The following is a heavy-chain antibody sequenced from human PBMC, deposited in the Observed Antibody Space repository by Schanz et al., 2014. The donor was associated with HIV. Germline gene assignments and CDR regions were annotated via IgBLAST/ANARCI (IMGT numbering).Heavy chain of an antibody. CDR1: GFTFDEYA. CDR3: ARGLPADY. Sequence: VQLVESGGGLVQPGRSLRLSCAASGFTFDEYAMHWVRQAPGKGLEWVSSISWNSGSIDYADSAKGRFTISRDNSKNTLYLQMNSLRAEDTAVYYCARGLPADYWGQGTLVTVSS. J-gene: IGHJ4*02. D-gene: IGHD5-18*01. CDR2: ISWNSGSI. V-gene: IGHV3-9*01.